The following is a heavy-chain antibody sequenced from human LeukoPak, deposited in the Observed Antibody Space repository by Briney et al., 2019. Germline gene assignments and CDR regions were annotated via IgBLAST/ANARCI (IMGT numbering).Heavy chain of an antibody. D-gene: IGHD6-13*01. CDR1: GGSISSYY. CDR3: ARQGGLLAGYSSSWLLFDY. V-gene: IGHV4-59*08. Sequence: SETLSLTCTVSGGSISSYYWNWIRQPPGKGLEWIGYIYYSGSTNYNPSLKSRVTILVDTSKNQFSLKLSSVTAADTAVYYCARQGGLLAGYSSSWLLFDYWGQGTLVTVSS. CDR2: IYYSGST. J-gene: IGHJ4*02.